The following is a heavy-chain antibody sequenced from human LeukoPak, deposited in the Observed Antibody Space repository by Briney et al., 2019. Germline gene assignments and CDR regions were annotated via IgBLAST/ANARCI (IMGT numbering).Heavy chain of an antibody. Sequence: PSETLSLTCNVSGGSISTSSFYWGWIRQSPGKGLEWIGSIFYSGRTYYNPSLKSRVTISVDTSKNQFSLKLSSVTAADTAVYYCARRRIAAVLRSWFDPWGQGTLVTVSS. CDR3: ARRRIAAVLRSWFDP. CDR1: GGSISTSSFY. J-gene: IGHJ5*02. D-gene: IGHD6-13*01. CDR2: IFYSGRT. V-gene: IGHV4-39*07.